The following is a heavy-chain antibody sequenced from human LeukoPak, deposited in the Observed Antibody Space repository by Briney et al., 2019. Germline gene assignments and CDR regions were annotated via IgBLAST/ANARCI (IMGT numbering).Heavy chain of an antibody. CDR2: ISGSGGST. D-gene: IGHD3-3*01. CDR1: GFTFSNYA. J-gene: IGHJ3*02. CDR3: AKAYYDFWSGSDHAFDI. Sequence: GGSLRLSCAASGFTFSNYAMSWVRQAPGKGLEWVSVISGSGGSTYYADSVKGRFTISRDNSKNTLYLQMNSLRAEDTAVYYCAKAYYDFWSGSDHAFDIWGQGTMVIVSS. V-gene: IGHV3-23*01.